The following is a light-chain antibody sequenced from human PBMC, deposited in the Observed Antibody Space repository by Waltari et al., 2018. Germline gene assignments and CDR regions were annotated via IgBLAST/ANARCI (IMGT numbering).Light chain of an antibody. V-gene: IGKV4-1*01. J-gene: IGKJ2*01. CDR3: QQYYSVPYT. Sequence: DIVMTQSPDSLALSLGERATINSEPSQSLLYSSNNKDYLAWFQQKPGQPPKLLISWASTRESGVPDRFSGSGSGTDFTLTISSLQAEDVALYFCQQYYSVPYTFGQGTKLEIK. CDR1: QSLLYSSNNKDY. CDR2: WAS.